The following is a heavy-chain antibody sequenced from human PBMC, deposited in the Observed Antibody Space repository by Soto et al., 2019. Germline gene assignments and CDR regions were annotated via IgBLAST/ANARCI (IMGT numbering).Heavy chain of an antibody. D-gene: IGHD5-12*01. CDR1: GGSISSYY. CDR2: IYYSGST. V-gene: IGHV4-59*01. Sequence: SETLSLTCTVSGGSISSYYWSWIRQPPRKGLEWIGYIYYSGSTNYNPSLKSRVTISVDTSKNQFSLKLSSVTAADTAVYYCARDYSGYSEEDCYYYYGMDGWGLWTKVAFSS. J-gene: IGHJ6*02. CDR3: ARDYSGYSEEDCYYYYGMDG.